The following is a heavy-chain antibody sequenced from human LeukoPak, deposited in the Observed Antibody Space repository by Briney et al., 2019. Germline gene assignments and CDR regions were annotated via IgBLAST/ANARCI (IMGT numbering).Heavy chain of an antibody. Sequence: GASVKVSCKASGYTFTSYGISWVRQAPGQGLEWMGWISAYNGNTNYAQKLQGRVTMTTDTSTSTAYMELRSLRSDDTAVYYCARDKRDWNDPYYYYYMDVWGKGTTVTVSS. J-gene: IGHJ6*03. D-gene: IGHD1-1*01. CDR2: ISAYNGNT. CDR3: ARDKRDWNDPYYYYYMDV. CDR1: GYTFTSYG. V-gene: IGHV1-18*01.